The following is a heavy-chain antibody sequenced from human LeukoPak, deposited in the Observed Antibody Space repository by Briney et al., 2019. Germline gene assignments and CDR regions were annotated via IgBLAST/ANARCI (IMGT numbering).Heavy chain of an antibody. V-gene: IGHV1-2*04. J-gene: IGHJ6*03. CDR2: INPNSGGT. D-gene: IGHD6-13*01. CDR3: ARDKSSSWGPYYYYMDV. Sequence: ASVKVSCKASGYTFTGYYMHWVRQAPGQGLEWMGWINPNSGGTNYAQKFQGWVTMTRDTSISTAYMELSRLRSDDTAVYYCARDKSSSWGPYYYYMDVWGKGTTVTVSS. CDR1: GYTFTGYY.